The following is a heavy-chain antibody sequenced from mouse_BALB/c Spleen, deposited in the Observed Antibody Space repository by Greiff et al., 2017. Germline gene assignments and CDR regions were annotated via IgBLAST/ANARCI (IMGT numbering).Heavy chain of an antibody. J-gene: IGHJ4*01. Sequence: EVNLVESGGGLVQPGGSLRLSCATSGFTFTDYYMSWVRQPPGKALEWLGFIRNKANGYTTEYSASVKGRFTISRDNSQSILYLQMNTLRAEDSATYYCATYGNYVGAMDYWGQGTSVTVSS. V-gene: IGHV7-3*02. CDR2: IRNKANGYTT. CDR1: GFTFTDYY. CDR3: ATYGNYVGAMDY. D-gene: IGHD2-1*01.